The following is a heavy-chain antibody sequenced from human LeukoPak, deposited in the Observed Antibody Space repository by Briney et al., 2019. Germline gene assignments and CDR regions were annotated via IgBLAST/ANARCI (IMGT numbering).Heavy chain of an antibody. CDR3: ASTRRGYSYGYRAAEFDY. CDR1: GFTFGSYA. J-gene: IGHJ4*02. CDR2: ISGSGGST. Sequence: GGSLRLSCAASGFTFGSYAMSWVRQAPGKGLEWVSAISGSGGSTYYADSVKGRFTISRDNSKNTLYLQMNSLRAEDTAVYYCASTRRGYSYGYRAAEFDYWGQGTLVTVSS. D-gene: IGHD5-18*01. V-gene: IGHV3-23*01.